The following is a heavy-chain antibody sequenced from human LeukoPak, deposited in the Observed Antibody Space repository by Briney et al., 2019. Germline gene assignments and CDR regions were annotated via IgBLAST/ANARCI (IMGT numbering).Heavy chain of an antibody. Sequence: GGSLRLSCAASGFTFSSYAMHWVRQAPGKGLEWVAVISYDGSNKYYADSVKGRFTISRDNSKNTLYLQMNSLRAEDTAVYYCAREGAETIFGVGEWFDPWGQGTLVTVSS. CDR3: AREGAETIFGVGEWFDP. D-gene: IGHD3-3*01. V-gene: IGHV3-30-3*01. J-gene: IGHJ5*02. CDR1: GFTFSSYA. CDR2: ISYDGSNK.